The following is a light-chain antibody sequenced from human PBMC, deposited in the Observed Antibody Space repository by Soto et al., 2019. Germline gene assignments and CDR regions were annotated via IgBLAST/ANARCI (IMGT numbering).Light chain of an antibody. CDR1: QTISSY. CDR2: AAS. V-gene: IGKV1-39*01. J-gene: IGKJ2*01. CDR3: QQSQSIPYT. Sequence: DIQMTQSPSSLSASVGDRVTITCRASQTISSYLNWYQQKPDKAPKLLIYAASSLQSGVPSRFSGSGSGTDFTLTIISLQPGDFATYYCQQSQSIPYTFGQGTKVEIK.